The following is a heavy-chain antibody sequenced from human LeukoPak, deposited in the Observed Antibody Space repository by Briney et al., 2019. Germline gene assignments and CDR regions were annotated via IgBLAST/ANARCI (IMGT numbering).Heavy chain of an antibody. D-gene: IGHD2-8*01. Sequence: SVKVSCKASGRTFSSYAISWVRHAPGQGLEWMGGIIPIFGTANYAQQFQGRVTITTDESTSPAYMELSSLRSEDTAEYYCARSPPGVLMVYAIAWFDYWGQGTLVTVSS. CDR1: GRTFSSYA. CDR2: IIPIFGTA. J-gene: IGHJ4*02. CDR3: ARSPPGVLMVYAIAWFDY. V-gene: IGHV1-69*05.